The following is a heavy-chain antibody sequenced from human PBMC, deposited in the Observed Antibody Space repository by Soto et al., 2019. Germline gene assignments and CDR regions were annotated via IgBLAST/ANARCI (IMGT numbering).Heavy chain of an antibody. CDR2: IYYSGST. D-gene: IGHD2-15*01. Sequence: SETLSLTCTVSGGSISSGGYYWSWIRQHPGKGLEWIGYIYYSGSTYYNPSLKSRVTISVDTSKNQFSLKLSSVTAADTAVYYCARVNRGGYYYGMDVWGQGTTVTVSS. V-gene: IGHV4-31*03. CDR1: GGSISSGGYY. J-gene: IGHJ6*02. CDR3: ARVNRGGYYYGMDV.